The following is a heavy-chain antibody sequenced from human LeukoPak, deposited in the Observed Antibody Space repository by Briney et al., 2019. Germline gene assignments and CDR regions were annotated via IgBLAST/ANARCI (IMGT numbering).Heavy chain of an antibody. CDR3: ARDALYGDYRGGDY. Sequence: ASVKVSCKASGYTFTGYYIHWVRQAPGQGLEWMGWINPNSGGTNYAQKFQGRVTMTRDTSIGTAYMALSRLRSDDTAVYYCARDALYGDYRGGDYWGQGTLVTVSS. CDR1: GYTFTGYY. V-gene: IGHV1-2*02. D-gene: IGHD4-17*01. CDR2: INPNSGGT. J-gene: IGHJ4*02.